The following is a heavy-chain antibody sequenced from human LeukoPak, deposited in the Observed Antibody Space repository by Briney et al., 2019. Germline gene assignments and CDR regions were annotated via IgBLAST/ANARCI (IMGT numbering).Heavy chain of an antibody. D-gene: IGHD3-22*01. CDR3: ARGNYDSSGYYYDEGY. Sequence: ASVKVSCKASGYTFTSYDINWVRQATGQGLEWMGWVNPNSGNTGYAQKFQGRVTMTRNTSISTAYMELRSLRSEDTAVYYCARGNYDSSGYYYDEGYWGQGTLVTVSS. CDR2: VNPNSGNT. J-gene: IGHJ4*02. V-gene: IGHV1-8*01. CDR1: GYTFTSYD.